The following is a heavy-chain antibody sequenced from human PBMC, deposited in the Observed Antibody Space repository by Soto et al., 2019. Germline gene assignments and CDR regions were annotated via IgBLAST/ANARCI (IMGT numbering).Heavy chain of an antibody. V-gene: IGHV3-11*01. CDR3: ARIQYSSSWCDF. CDR1: GFTFGYYY. Sequence: GGSLRLSCAASGFTFGYYYMSWIRQAPGKGLEWLSRISSSSSTIYDADSVKGRFTISRDNAKNSLYLQMNSLRAEDTAIYYCARIQYSSSWCDFWGQGTLVTVSS. D-gene: IGHD6-13*01. CDR2: ISSSSSTI. J-gene: IGHJ5*01.